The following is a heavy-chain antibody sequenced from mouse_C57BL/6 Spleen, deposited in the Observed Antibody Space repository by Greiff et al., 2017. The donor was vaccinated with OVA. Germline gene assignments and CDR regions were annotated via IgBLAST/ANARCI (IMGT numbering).Heavy chain of an antibody. CDR3: ARQGRNYAMDY. CDR2: ISSGSSTI. V-gene: IGHV5-17*01. CDR1: GFTFSDYG. D-gene: IGHD3-3*01. J-gene: IGHJ4*01. Sequence: EVKVEESGGGLVKPGGSLKLSCAASGFTFSDYGMHWVRQAPEKGLEWVAYISSGSSTIYYADTVKGRFTISRDNAKNTLFLQMTSLRSEDTAMYYCARQGRNYAMDYWGQGTSVTVSS.